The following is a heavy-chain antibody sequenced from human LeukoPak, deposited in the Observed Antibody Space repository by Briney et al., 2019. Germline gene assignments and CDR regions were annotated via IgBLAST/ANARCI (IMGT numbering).Heavy chain of an antibody. J-gene: IGHJ4*02. CDR3: AKDIWDHYDSNGYYQRGLIDY. D-gene: IGHD3-22*01. CDR1: GFTFSSYG. V-gene: IGHV3-33*06. Sequence: PGGSLRLSCAASGFTFSSYGLHWVRQAPGKGLEWVALIWYDGSIQYYADSVKGRFTISRDNSKNTLYLQMSSLRAEDTAVYYCAKDIWDHYDSNGYYQRGLIDYWGQGTLVTVSS. CDR2: IWYDGSIQ.